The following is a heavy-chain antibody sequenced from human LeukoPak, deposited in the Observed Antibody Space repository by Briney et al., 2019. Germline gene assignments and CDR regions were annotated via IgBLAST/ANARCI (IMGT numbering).Heavy chain of an antibody. CDR3: AKDPYCSSTSCHSTYNWFDP. CDR2: ISGSGGST. CDR1: GFTFSSYA. J-gene: IGHJ5*02. D-gene: IGHD2-2*01. Sequence: GGSLRLSCAASGFTFSSYAMSWVRQAPGKGLEWVSAISGSGGSTYYADSVKGRFTISRDNSKNTLYLQMNSLRAEDTAVYYCAKDPYCSSTSCHSTYNWFDPWGQGTLVTVSS. V-gene: IGHV3-23*01.